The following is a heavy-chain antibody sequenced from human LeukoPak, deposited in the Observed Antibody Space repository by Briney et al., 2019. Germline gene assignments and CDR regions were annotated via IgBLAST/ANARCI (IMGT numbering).Heavy chain of an antibody. CDR2: IYFSGST. Sequence: SETLSLTCTVSGGSISNSHYYWAWVRQPPGGGLEWIGSIYFSGSTYYDPSLKSRVIISVGTSKNQFSLKMSSVTAADTAVYYCARRQKLNNSDGYYFDYWGQGTLVTVSS. J-gene: IGHJ4*02. CDR3: ARRQKLNNSDGYYFDY. D-gene: IGHD4-23*01. CDR1: GGSISNSHYY. V-gene: IGHV4-39*01.